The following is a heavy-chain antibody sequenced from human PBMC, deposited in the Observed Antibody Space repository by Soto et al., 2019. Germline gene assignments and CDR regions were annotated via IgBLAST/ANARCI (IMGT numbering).Heavy chain of an antibody. CDR1: GFTFSTYT. Sequence: VGSLRLSCAASGFTFSTYTMNWVRQAPGKGLEWVSSISSSISYIYYADSVKGRFTISRDNAKNSLYLQMNSLRAEDTAVYYCARDDWFGELLGFWGQGTLVTVSS. J-gene: IGHJ4*02. D-gene: IGHD3-10*01. CDR3: ARDDWFGELLGF. CDR2: ISSSISYI. V-gene: IGHV3-21*01.